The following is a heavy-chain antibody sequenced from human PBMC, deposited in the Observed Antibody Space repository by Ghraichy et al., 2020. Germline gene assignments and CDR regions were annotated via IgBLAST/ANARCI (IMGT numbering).Heavy chain of an antibody. V-gene: IGHV4-34*01. CDR1: GGSFSGYY. CDR2: INHSGST. D-gene: IGHD5-12*01. CDR3: ARDRAVDSGYDRPSVFDY. J-gene: IGHJ4*02. Sequence: SETLSLTCAVYGGSFSGYYWSWIRQPPGKGLEWIGEINHSGSTNYNPSLKSRVTISVDTSKNQFSLKLSSVTAADTAVYYCARDRAVDSGYDRPSVFDYWGQGTLVTVSS.